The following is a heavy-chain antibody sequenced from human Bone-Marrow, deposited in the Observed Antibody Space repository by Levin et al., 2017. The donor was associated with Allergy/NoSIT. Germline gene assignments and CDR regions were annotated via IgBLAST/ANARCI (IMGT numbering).Heavy chain of an antibody. D-gene: IGHD5-12*01. V-gene: IGHV4-30-4*01. CDR3: ARGVGVEIVASTYYLGY. CDR1: GGSISRGNYY. Sequence: SQTLSLTCTVSGGSISRGNYYWSWIRQPPGKGLEWIGYIYKSGIAHYNPTLKSRLTMSVDTSKNQFSLRLSSVAAADTAVYYCARGVGVEIVASTYYLGYWGQGTLVTVSS. J-gene: IGHJ4*02. CDR2: IYKSGIA.